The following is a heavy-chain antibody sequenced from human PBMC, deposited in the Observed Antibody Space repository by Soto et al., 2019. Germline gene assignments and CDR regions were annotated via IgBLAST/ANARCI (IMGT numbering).Heavy chain of an antibody. D-gene: IGHD3-10*01. J-gene: IGHJ5*02. Sequence: EVQLVESGGGLVQPGGSLRLSCAASGFTFSSSPMNWLRQAPGKGLEWVSYIGTSSTYIHYADSVKGRFTISRDDAKNSLYWQMDSLRDEDTAGYYCARDVLADGSGSHYNYWFDPWGQGTLVSVSS. CDR1: GFTFSSSP. V-gene: IGHV3-48*02. CDR2: IGTSSTYI. CDR3: ARDVLADGSGSHYNYWFDP.